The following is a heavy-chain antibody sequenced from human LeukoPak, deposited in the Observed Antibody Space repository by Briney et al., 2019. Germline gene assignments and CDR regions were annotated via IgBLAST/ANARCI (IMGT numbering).Heavy chain of an antibody. V-gene: IGHV3-23*01. D-gene: IGHD3-16*01. CDR1: GFTFSSYA. CDR3: AREGFTLGDYFDY. J-gene: IGHJ4*02. CDR2: SGSGGST. Sequence: GGSLRLSCAASGFTFSSYAMSWVRQAPGKGLEWVSLSGSGGSTHYADSVKGRFTISRDNAKNSLYLQMNSLRAEDTAVYYCAREGFTLGDYFDYWGQGTLVTVSS.